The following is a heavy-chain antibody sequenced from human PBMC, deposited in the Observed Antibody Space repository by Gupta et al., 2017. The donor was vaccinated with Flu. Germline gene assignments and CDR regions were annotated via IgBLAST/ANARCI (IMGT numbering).Heavy chain of an antibody. J-gene: IGHJ4*02. CDR3: ARGKGWTDY. CDR2: IDTSDSYT. Sequence: EVQLVQSGAEVKKPGESLRISCQGSGYSFIKNWITWVRQMPGKGLEWIGRIDTSDSYTDYSPSLQGHVTISADKSISTAYLQWNSLKASDSAMYYCARGKGWTDYWGQGTLVTVSS. V-gene: IGHV5-10-1*01. CDR1: GYSFIKNW. D-gene: IGHD6-19*01.